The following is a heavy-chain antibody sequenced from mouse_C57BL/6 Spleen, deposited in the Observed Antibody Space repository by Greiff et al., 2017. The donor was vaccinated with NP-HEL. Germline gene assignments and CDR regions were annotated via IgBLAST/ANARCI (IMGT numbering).Heavy chain of an antibody. J-gene: IGHJ4*01. Sequence: EVKLVESGEGLVKPGGSLRLSCAASGFTFSSYAMSWVRQTPEKRLEWVAYISSGGDYIYYADTVQGRFTISRDNARNTLYLQMSSLKSEDTAMYYCTREGDGYSYYYAMDYWGQGTSVTVSS. CDR1: GFTFSSYA. CDR2: ISSGGDYI. CDR3: TREGDGYSYYYAMDY. V-gene: IGHV5-9-1*02. D-gene: IGHD2-3*01.